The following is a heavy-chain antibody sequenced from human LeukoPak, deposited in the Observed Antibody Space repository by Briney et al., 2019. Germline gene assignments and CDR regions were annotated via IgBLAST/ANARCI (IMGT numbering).Heavy chain of an antibody. V-gene: IGHV4-4*07. CDR1: GGSISSYY. CDR2: IYTSGST. Sequence: SETLSLTCTVSGGSISSYYWSWIRQPAGKGLEWIGRIYTSGSTNYNPSLKSRVTMSVDTSKNQFSLKLSSVTAADTAVYYCARDREIAAAADDAFDIWGQGTMVTVSS. D-gene: IGHD6-13*01. CDR3: ARDREIAAAADDAFDI. J-gene: IGHJ3*02.